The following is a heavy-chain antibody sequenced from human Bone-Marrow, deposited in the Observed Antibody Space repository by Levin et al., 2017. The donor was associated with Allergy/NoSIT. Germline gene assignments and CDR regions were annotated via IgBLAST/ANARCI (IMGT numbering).Heavy chain of an antibody. CDR1: GFSLSPTGEG. CDR3: AHLLADYFETSAKGFDY. CDR2: IYWDDDK. Sequence: KASGPTLVKPTQTLTLTCTFSGFSLSPTGEGVAWIRPPPGKSLEWLTVIYWDDDKRYSPSLRSRLTITKDTSRNLVVLTMSNMDPKDTATYFCAHLLADYFETSAKGFDYWGQGTLVTVTS. J-gene: IGHJ4*02. V-gene: IGHV2-5*02. D-gene: IGHD3-22*01.